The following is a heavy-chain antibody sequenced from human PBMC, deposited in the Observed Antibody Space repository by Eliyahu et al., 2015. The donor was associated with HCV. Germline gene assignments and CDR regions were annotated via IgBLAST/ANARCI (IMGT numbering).Heavy chain of an antibody. CDR1: GFTFSNAW. Sequence: EVQLVESGGGLVKPGGSLRLXCAASGFTFSNAWMSWVRQAPGKGLGWVGRIKSKTDGGTTDYAAPVKGRFTISRDDSKNTLYLQMNSLKTEDTAVYYCTTTVRYYDSSGHDAFDIWGQGTMVTVSS. CDR2: IKSKTDGGTT. J-gene: IGHJ3*02. D-gene: IGHD3-22*01. CDR3: TTTVRYYDSSGHDAFDI. V-gene: IGHV3-15*01.